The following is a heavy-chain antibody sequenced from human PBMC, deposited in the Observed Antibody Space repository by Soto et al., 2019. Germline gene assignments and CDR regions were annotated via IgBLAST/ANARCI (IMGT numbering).Heavy chain of an antibody. CDR3: ASDFKRDSSSPGPLEY. J-gene: IGHJ4*02. CDR2: IYYSGTT. CDR1: GDSISSGDYY. V-gene: IGHV4-30-4*01. Sequence: QVQLQESGPGLVQPSQTLSLTCTVSGDSISSGDYYWSWVRQSPGKGLEWIGCIYYSGTTYYNPSRETRLTQSVATAKKQFSLRLSSATAADTAMYFCASDFKRDSSSPGPLEYWGQGTLVTVSS. D-gene: IGHD6-6*01.